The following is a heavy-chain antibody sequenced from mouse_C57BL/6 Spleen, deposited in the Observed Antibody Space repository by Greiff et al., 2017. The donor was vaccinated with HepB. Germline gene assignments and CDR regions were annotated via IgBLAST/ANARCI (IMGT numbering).Heavy chain of an antibody. Sequence: PEQGLEWIGRIDPEDGDTEYAPKFQGKATMTADTSSNTAYLQLSSLTPEDTAVYYCTIHGYWGQGTTLTVSS. D-gene: IGHD1-1*02. CDR3: TIHGY. V-gene: IGHV14-1*01. CDR2: IDPEDGDT. J-gene: IGHJ2*01.